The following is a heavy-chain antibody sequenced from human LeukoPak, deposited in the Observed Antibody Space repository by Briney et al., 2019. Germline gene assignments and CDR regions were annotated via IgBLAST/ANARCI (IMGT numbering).Heavy chain of an antibody. Sequence: SVKVSCKASGGTFSSYAISWVRQAPGQGLEWMGGIIPIFGTANYAQKFQGRVTITADESTSTAYMELSRLRSDDTAVYYCARSVDWLPPDYWGQGTLVTVSS. D-gene: IGHD3-9*01. CDR1: GGTFSSYA. J-gene: IGHJ4*02. V-gene: IGHV1-69*13. CDR3: ARSVDWLPPDY. CDR2: IIPIFGTA.